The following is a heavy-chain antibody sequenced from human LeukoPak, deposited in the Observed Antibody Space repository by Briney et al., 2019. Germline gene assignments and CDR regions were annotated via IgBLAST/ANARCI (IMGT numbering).Heavy chain of an antibody. V-gene: IGHV4-59*08. CDR3: ARQSYYYDSSGYYSYAFDI. Sequence: SETLSLTCTVSGGSISSYYWSWIRQPPGKGLEWIGYIYYSGSTNYNPSLKSRVTISVDTPKNQFSLKLSSVTAADTAVYYCARQSYYYDSSGYYSYAFDIWGQGTMVTVSS. CDR2: IYYSGST. D-gene: IGHD3-22*01. J-gene: IGHJ3*02. CDR1: GGSISSYY.